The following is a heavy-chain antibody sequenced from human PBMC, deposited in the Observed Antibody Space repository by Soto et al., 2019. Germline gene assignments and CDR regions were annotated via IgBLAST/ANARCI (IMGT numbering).Heavy chain of an antibody. CDR2: IYYSGST. V-gene: IGHV4-59*01. CDR1: GGSISSYY. J-gene: IGHJ6*02. CDR3: ARGGLVPSYYSGMDV. Sequence: QVQLQESGPGLVKPSETLSLTCTVSGGSISSYYWSWIRQPPGKGLEWIGDIYYSGSTNYNPSLKSRVTISVDTSKNQFSLKLSSVTAADTAVYYCARGGLVPSYYSGMDVWGQGTTVTVSS. D-gene: IGHD6-6*01.